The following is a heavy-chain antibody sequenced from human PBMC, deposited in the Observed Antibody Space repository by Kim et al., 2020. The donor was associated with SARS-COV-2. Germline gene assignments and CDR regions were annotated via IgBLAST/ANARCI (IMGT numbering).Heavy chain of an antibody. V-gene: IGHV3-21*01. CDR3: AREIHSSGWYGYPDY. CDR2: ITSRSSYI. D-gene: IGHD6-19*01. Sequence: GGSLRLSCAASGFTFSSYGMNWVRQAPGKGLEWVSSITSRSSYIYYADSVKGRFTISRDNAKNSLYLQMNSLRAEDTAVYYCAREIHSSGWYGYPDYWGQGTLVTVSS. J-gene: IGHJ4*02. CDR1: GFTFSSYG.